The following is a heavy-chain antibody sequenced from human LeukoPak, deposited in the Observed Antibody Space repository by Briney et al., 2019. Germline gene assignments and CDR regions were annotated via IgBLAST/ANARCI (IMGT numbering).Heavy chain of an antibody. V-gene: IGHV1-69*13. CDR3: ATKHCSSSSCEDWLDP. J-gene: IGHJ5*02. CDR2: IIPIFGTA. CDR1: GYTFSAYY. D-gene: IGHD2-2*01. Sequence: EASVKVSCKASGYTFSAYYMHWVRQAPGQGLEWMGGIIPIFGTANYAQKFQGRVTITADESTSTAYMELSRLRSDDTAVYYCATKHCSSSSCEDWLDPWGQGTLVTVTS.